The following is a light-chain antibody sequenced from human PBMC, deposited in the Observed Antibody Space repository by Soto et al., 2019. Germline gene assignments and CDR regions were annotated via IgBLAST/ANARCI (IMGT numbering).Light chain of an antibody. Sequence: LVLTQAPGTLSLSPGEIATLSGRASQSVSSSYLAWYQQKPGQAPRLLIYGASSRATGTPDRFSGSGSGTDFTLTISRLEPEDFALYYCQQYDSSLITFGQGTKVDI. CDR2: GAS. J-gene: IGKJ1*01. CDR3: QQYDSSLIT. CDR1: QSVSSSY. V-gene: IGKV3-20*01.